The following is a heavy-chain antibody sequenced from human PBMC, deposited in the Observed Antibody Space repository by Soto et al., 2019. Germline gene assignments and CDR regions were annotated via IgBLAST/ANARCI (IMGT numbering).Heavy chain of an antibody. J-gene: IGHJ5*02. V-gene: IGHV3-23*01. Sequence: EVQLLESGGGSVQPGGSLRLSCAASGFTFSSYAMPWVRQAPGKGLAWVSAIGVSGDNTYYAGSVKGRFTISRDNSKSTLYLQMNSLTAEDTAVYYCARKIYHRFDPWGQGTLVTVSS. CDR2: IGVSGDNT. CDR1: GFTFSSYA. CDR3: ARKIYHRFDP. D-gene: IGHD2-2*01.